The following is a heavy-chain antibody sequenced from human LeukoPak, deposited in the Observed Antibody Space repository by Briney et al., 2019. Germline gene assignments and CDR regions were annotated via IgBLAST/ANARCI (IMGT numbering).Heavy chain of an antibody. D-gene: IGHD6-13*01. CDR3: ARAGPRRNSSSWYGDYYYYYMDV. J-gene: IGHJ6*03. CDR1: GYSISSGYY. V-gene: IGHV4-38-2*02. Sequence: SETLSLTCTVSGYSISSGYYWGWIRQPPGKGLEWIGSIYHSGSTYYNPSLKSRVTISVDTSKNQFSLKLSSVTAADTAVYYCARAGPRRNSSSWYGDYYYYYMDVWGKGTTVTVSS. CDR2: IYHSGST.